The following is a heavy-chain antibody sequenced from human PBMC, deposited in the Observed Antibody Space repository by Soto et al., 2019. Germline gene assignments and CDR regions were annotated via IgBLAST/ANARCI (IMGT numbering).Heavy chain of an antibody. V-gene: IGHV4-61*01. D-gene: IGHD3-3*01. CDR3: ARVLFGRGNWFDP. Sequence: SGTLSLTCTVSGGSVSSGSYYWSWIRQPPGKGLEWIGYIYYSGSTNYNPSLKSRVTISVDTSKNQFSLKLSSVTAADAAVYYCARVLFGRGNWFDPWGQGTLVTVYS. CDR1: GGSVSSGSYY. J-gene: IGHJ5*02. CDR2: IYYSGST.